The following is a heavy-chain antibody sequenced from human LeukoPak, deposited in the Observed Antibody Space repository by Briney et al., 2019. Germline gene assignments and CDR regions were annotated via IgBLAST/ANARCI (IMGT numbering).Heavy chain of an antibody. D-gene: IGHD2-2*01. CDR2: MSSTSTTI. Sequence: GGSLRLSCTASGFTFSSQTMNWVRQVPGKGLEWISYMSSTSTTIFYADSVKGRFTISRDNARSSLYLQMNSLRAEDTAVYFCARVGNTGDAVIIPAAMGFDNWGQGTVVTVSS. J-gene: IGHJ4*02. CDR3: ARVGNTGDAVIIPAAMGFDN. CDR1: GFTFSSQT. V-gene: IGHV3-48*01.